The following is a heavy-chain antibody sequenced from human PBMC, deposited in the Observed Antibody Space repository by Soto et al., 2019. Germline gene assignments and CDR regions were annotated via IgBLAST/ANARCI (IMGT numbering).Heavy chain of an antibody. Sequence: ETLSLTCTVSGGSISSSSYYWGWIRQPPGKGLEWVSSIGTSGSYIYDTDSVKGRFTISRDNTKDSLYLQMNSLRAEDTAIYYCARGSAFIGLDYWGQGTPVTVSS. CDR1: GGSISSSS. J-gene: IGHJ4*02. D-gene: IGHD1-26*01. V-gene: IGHV3-21*01. CDR2: IGTSGSYI. CDR3: ARGSAFIGLDY.